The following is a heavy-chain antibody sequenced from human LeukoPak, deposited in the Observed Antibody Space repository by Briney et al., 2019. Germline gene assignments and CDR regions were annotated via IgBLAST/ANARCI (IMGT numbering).Heavy chain of an antibody. CDR2: IKQDGSEK. V-gene: IGHV3-7*03. CDR3: ARDPAGYSSSRYPFDY. D-gene: IGHD6-6*01. J-gene: IGHJ4*02. CDR1: GFTLSSYW. Sequence: TGGSLRLSCAASGFTLSSYWMSWVRQAPGKGLEWVANIKQDGSEKYYVDSVKGRFTISRDNAKNSLYLQMNSLRAEDTAVYYCARDPAGYSSSRYPFDYWGQGTLVTVSS.